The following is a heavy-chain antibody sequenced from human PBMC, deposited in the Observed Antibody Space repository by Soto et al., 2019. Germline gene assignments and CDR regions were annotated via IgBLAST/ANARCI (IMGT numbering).Heavy chain of an antibody. CDR2: IYYTGNT. CDR1: GASISSGDYY. CDR3: ARASYESSTYYLDY. J-gene: IGHJ4*02. Sequence: PSETLSLTCTVSGASISSGDYYWTWIRQPPGKGLEWIGSIYYTGNTYYNPSLKSRVTISVDTSNNQFSLKLSSVTAADTAVYYCARASYESSTYYLDYWGQGTLVTVS. V-gene: IGHV4-30-4*01. D-gene: IGHD3-22*01.